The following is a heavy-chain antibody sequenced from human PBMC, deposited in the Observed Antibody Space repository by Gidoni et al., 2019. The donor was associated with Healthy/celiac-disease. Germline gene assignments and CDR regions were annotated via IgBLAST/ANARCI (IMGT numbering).Heavy chain of an antibody. CDR2: ISWDGGST. D-gene: IGHD6-6*01. CDR3: AKGGSGGSSSADY. V-gene: IGHV3-43*01. Sequence: EVQLVESGGVVVQPGGSLRLSCAASGFTFDDYTMHWVRQAPGKGLEWVSLISWDGGSTYYADSVKGRFTISRDNSKNSLYLQMNSLRTEDTALYYCAKGGSGGSSSADYWGQGTLVTVSS. J-gene: IGHJ4*02. CDR1: GFTFDDYT.